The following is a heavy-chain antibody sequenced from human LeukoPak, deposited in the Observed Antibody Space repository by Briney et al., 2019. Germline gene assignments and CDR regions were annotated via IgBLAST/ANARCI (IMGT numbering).Heavy chain of an antibody. V-gene: IGHV3-23*01. J-gene: IGHJ4*02. CDR2: ISGSGSNI. D-gene: IGHD6-13*01. CDR3: AKDRYSSNWLGAFDY. Sequence: GGCLRLSCAASGLTFSSYAMGWVRQAPGKGLEWVSAISGSGSNIYYADSVKGRFTISRDNSKNTVYLQMNSLRAEDTAVYYCAKDRYSSNWLGAFDYWGQGTLVTVST. CDR1: GLTFSSYA.